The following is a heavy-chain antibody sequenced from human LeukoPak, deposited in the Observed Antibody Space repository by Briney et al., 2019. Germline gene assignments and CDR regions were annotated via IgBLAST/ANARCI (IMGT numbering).Heavy chain of an antibody. V-gene: IGHV3-7*03. CDR3: ARESVVTGASIHFDY. D-gene: IGHD2-2*01. CDR2: IKQDTREK. Sequence: GRSLRLSCAASVFTLSTYGMTWVRQAPGPRLESLADIKQDTREKYSATSVKCRFTISKDNTNTSLYLQMNGLRGEDTAVYYCARESVVTGASIHFDYWGQGTLVSV. CDR1: VFTLSTYG. J-gene: IGHJ4*02.